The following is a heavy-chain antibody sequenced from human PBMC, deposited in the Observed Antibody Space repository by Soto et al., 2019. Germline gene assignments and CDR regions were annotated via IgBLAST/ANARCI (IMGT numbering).Heavy chain of an antibody. CDR1: GYTFTSYA. CDR2: INAGNGNT. Sequence: QVQLVQSGAEVKKPGASVKVSCKASGYTFTSYAMHWVRQAPGQRLEWMGWINAGNGNTKYSQKFQGRVTITRDTSASTAYMELSSLRSEDTAVYYCARASFPVAAAGLHYYGMDVWGQGTTVTVSS. D-gene: IGHD6-13*01. J-gene: IGHJ6*02. CDR3: ARASFPVAAAGLHYYGMDV. V-gene: IGHV1-3*01.